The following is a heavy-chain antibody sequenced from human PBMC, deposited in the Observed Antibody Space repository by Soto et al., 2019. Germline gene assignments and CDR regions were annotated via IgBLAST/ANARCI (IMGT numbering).Heavy chain of an antibody. CDR1: GGSMSNNY. CDR3: ARDRLDVWFDP. V-gene: IGHV4-59*12. CDR2: IYYTGTT. Sequence: SETLSLTCTVSGGSMSNNYWNWIRQPPGKGLEWIGYIYYTGTTNYNPSLKSRVTISVDTSKSQFSLKLSSVTAADTAVYYCARDRLDVWFDPWGQGTLVTVSS. J-gene: IGHJ5*02.